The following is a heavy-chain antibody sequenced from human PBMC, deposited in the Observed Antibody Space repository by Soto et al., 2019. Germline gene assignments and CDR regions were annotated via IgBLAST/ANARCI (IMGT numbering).Heavy chain of an antibody. CDR2: IYYSGST. CDR1: GGSISSSSYY. D-gene: IGHD1-20*01. J-gene: IGHJ3*02. Sequence: SETLSLTCTVSGGSISSSSYYWGWIRQPPGKGLEWIGSIYYSGSTYYNPSLKSRVTISVDTSKNQFSLKLSSVTAADTAVYYCARTYNWNARHAFDIWGQGTMVTVSS. V-gene: IGHV4-39*01. CDR3: ARTYNWNARHAFDI.